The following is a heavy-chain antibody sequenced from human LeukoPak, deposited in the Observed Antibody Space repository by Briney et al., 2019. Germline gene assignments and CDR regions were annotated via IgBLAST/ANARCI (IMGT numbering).Heavy chain of an antibody. Sequence: GGSLRLSCAASGFTFSSYSMNWVRQAPGKGLEWVSSISSSISYIYYADSVKGRFTISRDNAKNSLYLQMNSLRAEDTAVYYCARVAGITMIVVDAFDIWGQGTMVTVSS. CDR1: GFTFSSYS. J-gene: IGHJ3*02. D-gene: IGHD3-22*01. CDR2: ISSSISYI. CDR3: ARVAGITMIVVDAFDI. V-gene: IGHV3-21*01.